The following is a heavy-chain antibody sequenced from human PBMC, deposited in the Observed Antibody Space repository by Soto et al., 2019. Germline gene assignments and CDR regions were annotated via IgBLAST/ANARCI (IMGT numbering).Heavy chain of an antibody. J-gene: IGHJ5*01. CDR2: IIPMFGTT. CDR1: GGTFSRYS. CDR3: ARASIHGRSLYFWFGP. Sequence: QVQLVQSGAEVRKPGSSVKVSCKASGGTFSRYSINWVRQAPGQGLEWMGGIIPMFGTTNYAQKFKGRVTITADESTSTVYRELNTLRSEDAAVYYCARASIHGRSLYFWFGPWGQGTLVTVSS. D-gene: IGHD3-10*01. V-gene: IGHV1-69*01.